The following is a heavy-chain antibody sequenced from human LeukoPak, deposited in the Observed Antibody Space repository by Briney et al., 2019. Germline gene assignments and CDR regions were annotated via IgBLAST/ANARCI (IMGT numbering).Heavy chain of an antibody. J-gene: IGHJ4*02. CDR3: ARLPYMVRGVTLGGAIYY. Sequence: PGGSLRLSCAASGFTFSSYGMHWVRQAPGKGLEWVAFIRFDGSNKYYADSVKGRFTISRDNSKNTLYLQMNSLRAEDTAVYYCARLPYMVRGVTLGGAIYYWGQGTLVTVSS. CDR1: GFTFSSYG. V-gene: IGHV3-30*02. CDR2: IRFDGSNK. D-gene: IGHD3-10*01.